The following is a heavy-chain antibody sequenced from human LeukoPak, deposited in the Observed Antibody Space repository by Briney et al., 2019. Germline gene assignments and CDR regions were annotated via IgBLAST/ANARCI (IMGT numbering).Heavy chain of an antibody. Sequence: ASVKVSCKASGYTFTGYYMHWVRQAPGQGLEWMGWINPNSGGTNYAQKFQGRVTMTRDTSTSTVYMELSSLRSEDTAVYYCVVDSEDYWGQGTLVTVSS. J-gene: IGHJ4*02. CDR2: INPNSGGT. D-gene: IGHD1-26*01. CDR3: VVDSEDY. CDR1: GYTFTGYY. V-gene: IGHV1-2*02.